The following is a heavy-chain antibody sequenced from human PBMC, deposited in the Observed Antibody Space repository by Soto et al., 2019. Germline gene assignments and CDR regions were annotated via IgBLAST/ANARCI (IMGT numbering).Heavy chain of an antibody. V-gene: IGHV3-11*01. J-gene: IGHJ4*02. CDR2: ISSSGSTI. CDR3: ASSFCSSTSCYDY. D-gene: IGHD2-2*01. CDR1: GFTFSDYY. Sequence: GGSLRLSCAASGFTFSDYYMSWIRQAPGKGLEWVSYISSSGSTIYYADSVKGRFTISRDNAKNSLYLQMNSLRAEDTAVYYCASSFCSSTSCYDYWGQGTLVTVSS.